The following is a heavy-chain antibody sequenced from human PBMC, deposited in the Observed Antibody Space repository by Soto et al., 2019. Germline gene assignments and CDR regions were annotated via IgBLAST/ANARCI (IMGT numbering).Heavy chain of an antibody. D-gene: IGHD6-13*01. J-gene: IGHJ3*02. CDR3: ARDYRYSRGSGDAFDI. CDR1: GGTFSSYA. CDR2: IIPIFGTA. Sequence: QVHLVQSGAEVKKPGASVKVSCKASGGTFSSYAISWVRQAPGQGLEWMGGIIPIFGTANYAQKFQGRVTITADESTSTAYMELSSLRSEDTAVYYFARDYRYSRGSGDAFDIWGKGTMVTVSS. V-gene: IGHV1-69*01.